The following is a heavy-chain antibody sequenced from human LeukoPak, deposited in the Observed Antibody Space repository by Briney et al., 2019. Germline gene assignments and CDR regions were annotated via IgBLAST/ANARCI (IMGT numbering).Heavy chain of an antibody. CDR3: ASTRCTGTSCYLPILD. CDR1: GFTFSSYA. CDR2: ISYDGTDK. J-gene: IGHJ4*02. V-gene: IGHV3-30-3*01. Sequence: PGGSLRLSCAASGFTFSSYAMHWVRQAPGKGLEWVAIISYDGTDKYYADSVKGRFTISRDNSKNTLYLQMNSRRAEDTAMYYCASTRCTGTSCYLPILDWGQGILVTASS. D-gene: IGHD2-2*01.